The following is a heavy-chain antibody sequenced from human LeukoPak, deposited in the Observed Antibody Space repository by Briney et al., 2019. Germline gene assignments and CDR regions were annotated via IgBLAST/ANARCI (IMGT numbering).Heavy chain of an antibody. CDR1: GFTFNTYT. CDR3: AKSSILDP. D-gene: IGHD6-6*01. CDR2: ISYDGSNK. V-gene: IGHV3-30*18. Sequence: GGSLRLSCAASGFTFNTYTMNWVRQAPGKGLEWVAVISYDGSNKYYADSVKGRFTISRDNSKNTLYLQMNSLRAEDTAVYYCAKSSILDPWGQGTLVTVSS. J-gene: IGHJ5*02.